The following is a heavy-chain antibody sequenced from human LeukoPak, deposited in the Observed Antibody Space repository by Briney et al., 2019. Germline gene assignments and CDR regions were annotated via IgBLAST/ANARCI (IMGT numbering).Heavy chain of an antibody. J-gene: IGHJ4*02. Sequence: ASVKVSCKASGYTFTDYYMHWVRQATGQGLEWMGWMNPNSGNTGYAQKFQGRVTMTRNTSISTAYMELSSLRSEDTAVYYCARGKEGYWGQGTLVTVSS. CDR2: MNPNSGNT. V-gene: IGHV1-8*02. CDR3: ARGKEGY. CDR1: GYTFTDYY.